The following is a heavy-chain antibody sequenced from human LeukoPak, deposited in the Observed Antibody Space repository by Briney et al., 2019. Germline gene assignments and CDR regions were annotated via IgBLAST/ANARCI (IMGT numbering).Heavy chain of an antibody. CDR1: GGSISSSSYY. V-gene: IGHV4-39*07. J-gene: IGHJ4*02. CDR3: ARGNSSWYENAKENDYFDY. CDR2: IYYSGST. Sequence: SSETLSLTCTVSGGSISSSSYYWGWIRQPPGKGLEWIGSIYYSGSTYYNPSLKSRVTISVDTSKNQFSLKLSSVTAADTAVYYCARGNSSWYENAKENDYFDYWGQGTLVTVSS. D-gene: IGHD6-13*01.